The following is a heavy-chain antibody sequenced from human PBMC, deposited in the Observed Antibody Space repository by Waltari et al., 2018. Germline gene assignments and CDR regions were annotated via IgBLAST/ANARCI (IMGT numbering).Heavy chain of an antibody. CDR1: GGTFSSYT. CDR2: IIPILGIA. D-gene: IGHD4-17*01. Sequence: QVQLVQSGAEVKKPGSSVKVSCKASGGTFSSYTISWVRQAPGQGLEWMGRIIPILGIANYAQKFQGRVTITADKSTSTAYMELSSLRSEDTAVYYCASGGDFQPVCLDYWGQGTLVTVSS. CDR3: ASGGDFQPVCLDY. J-gene: IGHJ4*02. V-gene: IGHV1-69*02.